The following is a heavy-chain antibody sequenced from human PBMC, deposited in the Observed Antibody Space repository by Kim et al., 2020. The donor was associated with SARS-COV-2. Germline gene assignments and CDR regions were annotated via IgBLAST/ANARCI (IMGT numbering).Heavy chain of an antibody. V-gene: IGHV3-23*01. CDR1: GFTFSRYA. Sequence: GGSLRLSCAASGFTFSRYAMSWVRQAPGKGLEWVSAISGSGGSTYYADSVKGRFTISRDNSKNTLYLQMNSLRAEDTAVYYCAKDGVGPAAGTWDDYWGQGTLVTVSS. CDR2: ISGSGGST. J-gene: IGHJ4*02. D-gene: IGHD6-13*01. CDR3: AKDGVGPAAGTWDDY.